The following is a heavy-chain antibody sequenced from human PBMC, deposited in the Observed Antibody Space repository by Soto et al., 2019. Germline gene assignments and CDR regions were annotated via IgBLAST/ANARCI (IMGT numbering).Heavy chain of an antibody. Sequence: QVTLKESGPVLVKPTETLTLTCTVSGFSLSNARMGVSWIRQPPGKALEWLAHIFSNDEKSYSTSLKSRLTISKDTSKSQVVLTMTNMDPVDTATYSCARLVGRDGYSDYWGQGTLVTVSS. V-gene: IGHV2-26*01. CDR3: ARLVGRDGYSDY. D-gene: IGHD2-15*01. CDR1: GFSLSNARMG. CDR2: IFSNDEK. J-gene: IGHJ4*02.